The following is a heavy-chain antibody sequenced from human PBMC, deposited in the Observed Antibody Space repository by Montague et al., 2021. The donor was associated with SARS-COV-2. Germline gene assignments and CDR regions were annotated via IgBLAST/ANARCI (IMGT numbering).Heavy chain of an antibody. V-gene: IGHV3-30*04. CDR1: GFTFSSYA. D-gene: IGHD1-26*01. CDR3: ARDLGGYFDL. J-gene: IGHJ2*01. CDR2: ISYDGSNK. Sequence: SLSLSLSASGFTFSSYAMHWVRQAPGKGLEWVAVISYDGSNKYYADSVKGRFTISRDNSKNTLYLQMNSLRAEDTAVYYCARDLGGYFDLWGRGTLVTVSS.